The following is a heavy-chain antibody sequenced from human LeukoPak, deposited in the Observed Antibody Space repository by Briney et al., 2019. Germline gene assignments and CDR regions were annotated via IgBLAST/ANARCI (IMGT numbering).Heavy chain of an antibody. J-gene: IGHJ4*02. CDR2: ISSSSSYI. Sequence: GGSLRLSCAASGFTFSSYSMNWVRQAPGKGLEWVSSISSSSSYIYYADSVKGRFTISRDNAKNSLYLQMNSLRSDDTAVYYCARESTYSSGWYDYWGQGTLVTVSS. CDR1: GFTFSSYS. CDR3: ARESTYSSGWYDY. D-gene: IGHD6-19*01. V-gene: IGHV3-21*04.